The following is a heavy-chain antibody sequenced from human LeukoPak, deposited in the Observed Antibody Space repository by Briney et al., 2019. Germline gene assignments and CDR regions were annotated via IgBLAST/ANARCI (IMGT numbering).Heavy chain of an antibody. CDR1: GGSISSSSYY. D-gene: IGHD2-15*01. CDR3: ASGSVVHHPNWFDP. V-gene: IGHV4-39*07. CDR2: IYYSGST. J-gene: IGHJ5*02. Sequence: SETLSLTCTVSGGSISSSSYYWGWIRQPPGKGLEWIGSIYYSGSTYYNPSLKSRVTISVDTSKNQFSLKLSSVTAADTAVYYCASGSVVHHPNWFDPWGQGTLVTVSS.